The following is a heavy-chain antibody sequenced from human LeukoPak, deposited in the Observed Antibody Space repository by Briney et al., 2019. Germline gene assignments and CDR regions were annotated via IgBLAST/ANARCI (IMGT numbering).Heavy chain of an antibody. CDR1: GGAVSSSNYY. CDR3: ARVSVAGTGPDY. D-gene: IGHD1/OR15-1a*01. V-gene: IGHV4-61*01. J-gene: IGHJ4*02. Sequence: SETLSLTCTVSGGAVSSSNYYWSWIRQSPGKGLEWVGFFSYNVHSDYNPSLKSRVTIAIDTSRNQFSLRLTSVTAADTAIYSCARVSVAGTGPDYWGQGTLVTVSS. CDR2: FSYNVHS.